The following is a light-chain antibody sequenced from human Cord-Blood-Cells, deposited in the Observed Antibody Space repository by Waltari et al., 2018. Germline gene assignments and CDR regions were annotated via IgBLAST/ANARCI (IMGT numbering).Light chain of an antibody. J-gene: IGKJ4*01. Sequence: DIVMTQSPDSLALYLGERAAINCKSTPSVLYSSNNKNYLAWYQQKPGQPPKLLIYWASTRESGIPDRFSGSGSGTDFTLTISSLQAEDVAVYYCQQYYSTPLTFGGGTKVEIK. CDR3: QQYYSTPLT. CDR2: WAS. CDR1: PSVLYSSNNKNY. V-gene: IGKV4-1*01.